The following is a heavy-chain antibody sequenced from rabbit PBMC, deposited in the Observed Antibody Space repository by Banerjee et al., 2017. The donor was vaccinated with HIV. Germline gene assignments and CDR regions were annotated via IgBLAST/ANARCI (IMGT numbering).Heavy chain of an antibody. V-gene: IGHV1S40*01. Sequence: SGGDLVKPGASLTLTCTASGFSFSGSYYMCWVRQAPGKGLEWIACIYAGSSGVTYYANWAKGRFTISKTSSTTVTLQMTSLTAADTATYFCARDRGVTGYAYATYYFNLWGPGTLVTVS. J-gene: IGHJ4*01. CDR1: GFSFSGSYY. CDR3: ARDRGVTGYAYATYYFNL. D-gene: IGHD6-1*01. CDR2: IYAGSSGVT.